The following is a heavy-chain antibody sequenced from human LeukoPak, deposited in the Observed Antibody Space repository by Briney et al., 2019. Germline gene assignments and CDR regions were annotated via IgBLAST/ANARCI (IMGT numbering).Heavy chain of an antibody. Sequence: GGSLRLSCAASGFTFSSYAMSWVRQAPGKGLEWVSAISGSGGSTYYADSVKGRFTISRDNSKNTLYLQMNSLRAEDTAVYYCAKARDYGSGSPSYFDYWGQGTLVTVSS. J-gene: IGHJ4*02. V-gene: IGHV3-23*01. CDR1: GFTFSSYA. D-gene: IGHD3-10*01. CDR2: ISGSGGST. CDR3: AKARDYGSGSPSYFDY.